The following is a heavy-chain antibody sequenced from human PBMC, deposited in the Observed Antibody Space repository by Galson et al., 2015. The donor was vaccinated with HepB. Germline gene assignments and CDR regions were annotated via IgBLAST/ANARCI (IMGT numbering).Heavy chain of an antibody. J-gene: IGHJ3*02. CDR1: GFTFTSSA. D-gene: IGHD6-19*01. CDR3: ATSSGWYEYDAFDI. V-gene: IGHV1-58*02. CDR2: IVVGSGNT. Sequence: SVKVSCKASGFTFTSSAMQWVRQARGQRLEWIGWIVVGSGNTNYAQKFQERVTITRDMSTSTAYMELSSLRSEDTAVYYCATSSGWYEYDAFDIWGQGTMVTVSS.